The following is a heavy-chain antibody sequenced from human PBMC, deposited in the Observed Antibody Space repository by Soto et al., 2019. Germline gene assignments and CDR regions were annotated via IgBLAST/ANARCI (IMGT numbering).Heavy chain of an antibody. CDR2: IRNKANNYAT. CDR1: GFTFRDHY. D-gene: IGHD1-26*01. Sequence: EVQLVESGGGLVQPGGSLRLSCAASGFTFRDHYMDWVRQAPGKGLEWVGRIRNKANNYATEYAASVKDRFTISRDDSKNSLYLHMNSLKTEDTAVYYCARGWALGELLPGAFDYWGQGILVTVSS. V-gene: IGHV3-72*01. CDR3: ARGWALGELLPGAFDY. J-gene: IGHJ4*02.